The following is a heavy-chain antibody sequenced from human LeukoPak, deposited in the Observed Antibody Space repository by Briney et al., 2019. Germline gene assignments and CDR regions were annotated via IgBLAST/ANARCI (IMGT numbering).Heavy chain of an antibody. Sequence: SETLSLTCTVSGGSISSSSAYWGWIRQPPGKGLEWIGSIYYSKNTYYNPSLKSRVTISADTSKNQFSLTLGSVSATDTAVYYCVSPRGFSYGYFDYWGGGTLITVSS. CDR3: VSPRGFSYGYFDY. J-gene: IGHJ4*02. CDR2: IYYSKNT. CDR1: GGSISSSSAY. D-gene: IGHD5-18*01. V-gene: IGHV4-39*01.